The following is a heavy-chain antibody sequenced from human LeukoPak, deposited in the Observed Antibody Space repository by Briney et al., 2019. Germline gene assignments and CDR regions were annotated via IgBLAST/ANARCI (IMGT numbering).Heavy chain of an antibody. CDR2: IYSGGST. D-gene: IGHD6-6*01. J-gene: IGHJ4*02. CDR1: GFTVSSNY. V-gene: IGHV3-53*04. CDR3: ARAQYSTHDPYFDY. Sequence: PGGSLRLSCAASGFTVSSNYMSWVRQAPGKGLEWVSVIYSGGSTYYADSVKGRFTNSRHNSKNTLYLQMNSLRAEDTAVYYCARAQYSTHDPYFDYWGQGTLVTVSS.